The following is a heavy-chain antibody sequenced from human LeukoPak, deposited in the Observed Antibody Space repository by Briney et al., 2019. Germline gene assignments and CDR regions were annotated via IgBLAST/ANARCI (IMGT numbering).Heavy chain of an antibody. J-gene: IGHJ4*02. CDR1: GFTFSSYA. V-gene: IGHV3-23*01. CDR2: ISGSGGST. Sequence: GGSLRLSCAASGFTFSSYAMSWVRQAPGKGLEWVSAISGSGGSTYYADSVKGRFTISRDNSKNTLYLQMNSLRADDTAEYFCGSDNYGDYYFDYCGQGPMVTVSS. D-gene: IGHD4-17*01. CDR3: GSDNYGDYYFDY.